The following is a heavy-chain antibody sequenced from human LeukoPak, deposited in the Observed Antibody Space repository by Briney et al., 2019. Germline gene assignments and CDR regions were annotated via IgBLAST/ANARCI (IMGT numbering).Heavy chain of an antibody. Sequence: GVSLRLSCAAPAFTLTRYDTQWVLQATAKGLEWGTGVGPAGNTYYPGTVKGRFTISREIAKNSLYLQMNSLRAGDTAVYYCARATTYYYDGSGQDAFDIWGQGTTVTVSS. J-gene: IGHJ3*02. CDR3: ARATTYYYDGSGQDAFDI. D-gene: IGHD3-22*01. CDR2: VGPAGNT. CDR1: AFTLTRYD. V-gene: IGHV3-13*01.